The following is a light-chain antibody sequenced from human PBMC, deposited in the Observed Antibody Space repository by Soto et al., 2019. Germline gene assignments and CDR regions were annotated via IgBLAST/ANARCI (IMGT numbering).Light chain of an antibody. Sequence: QSALTQPPSVSGAPGQRVTIPCTGSSSNIGSFYDVHWYQQLPGTVPKLLIYGDNNRPSRVPDRFSGSKSGTSASLAITGLQAGDEADYYCQSYDNSLSHVVFGGGTKLTVL. CDR3: QSYDNSLSHVV. CDR2: GDN. J-gene: IGLJ2*01. CDR1: SSNIGSFYD. V-gene: IGLV1-40*01.